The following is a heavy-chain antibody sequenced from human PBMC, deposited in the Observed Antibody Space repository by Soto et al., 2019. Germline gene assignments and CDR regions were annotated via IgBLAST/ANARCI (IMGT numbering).Heavy chain of an antibody. D-gene: IGHD3-22*01. Sequence: ASVKVSCKASGYTFTIYYMHWVLQAPGQGLEWMGIINPSGGNTRYAQKFQGRVTMTRDTSTSTVYMELSSLRSEDTAVYYCARGLIYDSSGYYFDYWGQGTLVTVSS. V-gene: IGHV1-46*01. J-gene: IGHJ4*02. CDR3: ARGLIYDSSGYYFDY. CDR1: GYTFTIYY. CDR2: INPSGGNT.